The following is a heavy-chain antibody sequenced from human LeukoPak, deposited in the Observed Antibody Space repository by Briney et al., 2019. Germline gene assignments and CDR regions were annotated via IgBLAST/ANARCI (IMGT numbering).Heavy chain of an antibody. CDR3: TRDTRVGGTMDFDY. CDR1: GFTFSTHS. D-gene: IGHD1-26*01. J-gene: IGHJ4*02. Sequence: QPGGSLRLSCAASGFTFSTHSMHWVRQAPGKGLEWISYISSSSSAMLYADSVKGRFTISRDNAKNSLYLQMNSLRDEDTAVYYCTRDTRVGGTMDFDYWGQGTLVTVSS. V-gene: IGHV3-48*02. CDR2: ISSSSSAM.